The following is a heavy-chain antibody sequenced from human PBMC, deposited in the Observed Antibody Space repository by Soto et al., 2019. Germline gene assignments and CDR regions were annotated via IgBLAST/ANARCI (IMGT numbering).Heavy chain of an antibody. V-gene: IGHV3-33*01. J-gene: IGHJ4*02. CDR3: VCGPAWFGELLWDFDY. D-gene: IGHD3-10*01. CDR1: GFTFSSYG. Sequence: PGGSLRLSCAASGFTFSSYGMHWVRQAPGKGLEWVAVIWYDGSNKYYADSVKGRFTISRDNSKNTLYLQMNSLRAEDTAVYYCVCGPAWFGELLWDFDYWGQGTLVTVSS. CDR2: IWYDGSNK.